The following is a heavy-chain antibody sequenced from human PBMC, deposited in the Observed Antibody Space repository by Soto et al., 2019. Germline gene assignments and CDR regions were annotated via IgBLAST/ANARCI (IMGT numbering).Heavy chain of an antibody. D-gene: IGHD6-19*01. CDR2: IYYSGST. CDR1: GGTIRSWY. CDR3: ARDLRLQWLGGVAFDI. J-gene: IGHJ3*02. Sequence: SETLSLTCTVSGGTIRSWYWSWIRQPPGKGLEWIGYIYYSGSTNCNPSLKSRVTISVDTSKNQFSLKLSSVTAADTAVYYCARDLRLQWLGGVAFDIWGQGTMVTVSS. V-gene: IGHV4-59*01.